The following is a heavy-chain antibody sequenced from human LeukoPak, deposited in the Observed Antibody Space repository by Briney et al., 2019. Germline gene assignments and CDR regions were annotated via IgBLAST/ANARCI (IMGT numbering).Heavy chain of an antibody. D-gene: IGHD4-11*01. CDR3: VRESYSRYFDY. CDR2: IYYSGTT. CDR1: GGSISSGGYY. V-gene: IGHV4-61*08. Sequence: SQTLSLTCTVSGGSISSGGYYWSWIRQPPGKGLEWIGYIYYSGTTNYNPSLKSRVTISVDTSKNQFSLKLSSVTAADTAVYYCVRESYSRYFDYWGQGSLVTVSS. J-gene: IGHJ4*02.